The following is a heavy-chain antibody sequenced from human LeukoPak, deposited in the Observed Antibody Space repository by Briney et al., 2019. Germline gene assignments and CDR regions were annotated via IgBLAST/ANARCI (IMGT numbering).Heavy chain of an antibody. CDR2: ISSSSSYI. J-gene: IGHJ3*02. D-gene: IGHD6-19*01. V-gene: IGHV3-21*01. Sequence: GGSLRPSCAASGFTFSSYSMNWVRQAPGKGLEWVSSISSSSSYIYYADSVKGRFTISRDNAKNSPYLQMNSLRAEDTAVYYCARVSDSGWYKDAFDIWGQGTMVTVSS. CDR1: GFTFSSYS. CDR3: ARVSDSGWYKDAFDI.